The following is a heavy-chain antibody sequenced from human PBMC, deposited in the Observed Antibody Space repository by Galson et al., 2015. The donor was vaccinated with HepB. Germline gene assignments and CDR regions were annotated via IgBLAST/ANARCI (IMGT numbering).Heavy chain of an antibody. D-gene: IGHD3-10*01. CDR2: ISGSGGST. J-gene: IGHJ4*02. CDR3: ARQGQGVLDFDC. Sequence: SLRLSCAASGFTFSRHSMSWVRQAPGKGLELVSDISGSGGSTYYADSVKGRFTISRDNSKNTLYLQMNTLRAEDTAVYYCARQGQGVLDFDCWGQGTLITVSS. V-gene: IGHV3-23*01. CDR1: GFTFSRHS.